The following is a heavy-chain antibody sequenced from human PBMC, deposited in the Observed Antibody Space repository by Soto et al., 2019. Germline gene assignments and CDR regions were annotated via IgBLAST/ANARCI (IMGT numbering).Heavy chain of an antibody. D-gene: IGHD7-27*01. V-gene: IGHV3-30*18. CDR3: AKGLGEMNWANYYGLDV. CDR2: ITYEGSQI. J-gene: IGHJ6*02. Sequence: QVQLVESGGGVVQPGRSLRLSCAASGFTFPRFGMHWVRQAPGKGLEWVALITYEGSQIYYADAVKGRFTISRDNGDNTLSLQMDNLRTEDTATYFCAKGLGEMNWANYYGLDVWGQGTTGTVSS. CDR1: GFTFPRFG.